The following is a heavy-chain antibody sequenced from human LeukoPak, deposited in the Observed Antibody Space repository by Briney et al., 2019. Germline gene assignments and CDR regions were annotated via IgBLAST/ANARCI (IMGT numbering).Heavy chain of an antibody. D-gene: IGHD3-10*01. CDR2: INTDGSST. CDR1: GFTFNSYW. V-gene: IGHV3-74*01. CDR3: ARDRDTSLLYYYYMDV. J-gene: IGHJ6*03. Sequence: GGSLRLSCAASGFTFNSYWMHWVRQAPGKGLVWVSRINTDGSSTSYADSVKGRFTISRDNAKNTLYLQMNSLRAEDTAVYYCARDRDTSLLYYYYMDVWGKGTTVTVSS.